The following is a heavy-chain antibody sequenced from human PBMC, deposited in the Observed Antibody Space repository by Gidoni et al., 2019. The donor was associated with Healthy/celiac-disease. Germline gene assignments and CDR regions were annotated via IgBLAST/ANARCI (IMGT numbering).Heavy chain of an antibody. V-gene: IGHV2-70*01. Sequence: QTLTLTCTFSGFSLSTSGMCVSWIRQPPGKALEWLALIDWDDDKYYSTSLKTRLTISKDTSKNQVVLTMTNMDPVDTATYYCARILSAKGYDSGPMDVWGQGTTVTVSS. CDR2: IDWDDDK. CDR1: GFSLSTSGMC. J-gene: IGHJ6*02. CDR3: ARILSAKGYDSGPMDV. D-gene: IGHD3-22*01.